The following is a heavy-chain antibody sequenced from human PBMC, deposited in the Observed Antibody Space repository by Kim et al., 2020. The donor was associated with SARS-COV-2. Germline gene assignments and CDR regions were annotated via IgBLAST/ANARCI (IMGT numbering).Heavy chain of an antibody. D-gene: IGHD3-22*01. CDR2: INHSGST. J-gene: IGHJ4*02. CDR1: GGSFSGYY. CDR3: ARDTSGYYYG. V-gene: IGHV4-34*01. Sequence: SETLSLTCAVYGGSFSGYYWSWIRQPPGKGLEWIGEINHSGSTNYNPSLKSRVTISVDTSKNQFSLKLSSVTAADTAVYYCARDTSGYYYGWGQGTLVTVSS.